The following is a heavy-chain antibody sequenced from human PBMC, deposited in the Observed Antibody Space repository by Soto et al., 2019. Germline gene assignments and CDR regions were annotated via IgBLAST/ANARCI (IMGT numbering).Heavy chain of an antibody. Sequence: PGGSLRLSCAASGFTFSTYAMHWVRQAPGKGLEWVAVISYDGRNTYYADSVKGRFTISRDNSGNTLYLHMNSLRAEDTAVYYCARSHTSGCLFDYWGQGTLVTVSS. CDR1: GFTFSTYA. J-gene: IGHJ4*02. D-gene: IGHD6-19*01. V-gene: IGHV3-30*04. CDR2: ISYDGRNT. CDR3: ARSHTSGCLFDY.